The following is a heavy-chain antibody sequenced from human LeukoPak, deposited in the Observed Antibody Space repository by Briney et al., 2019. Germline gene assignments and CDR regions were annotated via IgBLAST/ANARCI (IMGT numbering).Heavy chain of an antibody. D-gene: IGHD3-22*01. V-gene: IGHV3-7*01. CDR1: GGTFSSYG. J-gene: IGHJ4*02. CDR3: ARDWDDSSGYPFDY. Sequence: AGTLTLTCAVSGGTFSSYGLNWIRQPPGKGLEWVANIKQDGSEKYYVDSVKGRFTISRDNDKTSLYLQMNSLRAEDTAVYYCARDWDDSSGYPFDYWGQGTLVTVSS. CDR2: IKQDGSEK.